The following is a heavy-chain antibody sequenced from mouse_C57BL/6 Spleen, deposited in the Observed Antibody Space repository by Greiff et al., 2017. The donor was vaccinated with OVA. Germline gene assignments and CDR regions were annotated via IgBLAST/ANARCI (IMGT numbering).Heavy chain of an antibody. CDR3: ARAGFTTRGAY. D-gene: IGHD1-1*01. Sequence: VQLQQSGAELMKPGASVKLSCKATGYTFTGYWIEWVKQRPGHGLEWIGEILPGSGSTNYNEKFKGKATFTADTSSNTAYMQLSSLTTEDSATYYCARAGFTTRGAYWGQGTLVTVSA. V-gene: IGHV1-9*01. CDR1: GYTFTGYW. J-gene: IGHJ3*01. CDR2: ILPGSGST.